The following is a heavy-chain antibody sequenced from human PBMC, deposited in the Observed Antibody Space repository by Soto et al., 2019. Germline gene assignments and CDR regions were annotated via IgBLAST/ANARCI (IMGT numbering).Heavy chain of an antibody. V-gene: IGHV3-33*01. CDR3: ARDFYYDILTGPSTGYYGMDV. Sequence: GGSLRLSCAASGFTFSSYGMHWVRQAPGKGLEWVAVIWYDGSNKYYADSVKGRFTISRDNSKNTLYLQMNSLRAEDTAVYYCARDFYYDILTGPSTGYYGMDVWGHGTSFTVSS. CDR2: IWYDGSNK. CDR1: GFTFSSYG. J-gene: IGHJ6*02. D-gene: IGHD3-9*01.